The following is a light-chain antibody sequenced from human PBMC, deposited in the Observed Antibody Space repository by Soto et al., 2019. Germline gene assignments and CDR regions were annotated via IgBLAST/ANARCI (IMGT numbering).Light chain of an antibody. CDR2: NVS. Sequence: QSALTQPASVSGSPGQSITISCTGTSSDIGGYNYVSWYQQNPGKAPKLMIYNVSNRPSGVSNRFSASKSGNTASLTISGLQAEDEADYYCRSYTSSTTLIFGGATKLTVL. V-gene: IGLV2-14*01. CDR3: RSYTSSTTLI. CDR1: SSDIGGYNY. J-gene: IGLJ2*01.